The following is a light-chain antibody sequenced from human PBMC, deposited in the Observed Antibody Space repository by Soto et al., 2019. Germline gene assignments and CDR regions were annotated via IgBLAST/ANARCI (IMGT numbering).Light chain of an antibody. CDR3: RSWTSGAPYV. Sequence: QSALTQPASVSGSPGQSITMSCAGSSSDVGAYNYVSWYQHHPGKAPKLMIYDVNNRPSGDSNRFSGSKSGNTASLTISGLKAEDEADYYCRSWTSGAPYVFGRGPKVPGL. J-gene: IGLJ1*01. V-gene: IGLV2-14*03. CDR2: DVN. CDR1: SSDVGAYNY.